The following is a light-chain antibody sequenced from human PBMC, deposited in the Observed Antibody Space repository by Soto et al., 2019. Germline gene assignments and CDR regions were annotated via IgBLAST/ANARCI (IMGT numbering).Light chain of an antibody. V-gene: IGKV1-5*01. CDR2: DAS. J-gene: IGKJ5*01. CDR1: QSISSW. CDR3: QQYSNYPIT. Sequence: DIQMTQSPSTLSASVGDRVTITCRASQSISSWLAWYQQKPGKAPKLLIYDASSLQGGVPSRFSGIESGTEFTLSISSLQPDDFATYYCQQYSNYPITFGQGTRLQIK.